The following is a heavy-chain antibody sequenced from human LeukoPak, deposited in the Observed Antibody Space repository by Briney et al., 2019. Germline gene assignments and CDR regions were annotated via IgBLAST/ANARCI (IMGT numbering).Heavy chain of an antibody. V-gene: IGHV3-21*01. CDR1: GFTFGTYT. J-gene: IGHJ4*02. CDR3: ARDYDGGSLDY. Sequence: GGSLRLSCAASGFTFGTYTMNWVRQAPGRGLEWVSSINSASTSIHYADSAKGRFIISRDNTKNSLYLQMNSLRVEDTAVYYCARDYDGGSLDYWGQGTLVTVSS. D-gene: IGHD1-26*01. CDR2: INSASTSI.